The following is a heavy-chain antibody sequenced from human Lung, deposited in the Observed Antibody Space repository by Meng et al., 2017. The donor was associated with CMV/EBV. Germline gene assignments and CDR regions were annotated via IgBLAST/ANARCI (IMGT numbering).Heavy chain of an antibody. J-gene: IGHJ4*02. V-gene: IGHV3-30*02. Sequence: LXLSCAASGFSFTEYGMHWVRQTPDKGLEWVAFIRMDESDKFYGAPVKGRFTISRDMSRKTLFLQMNSLRTDDTGVYYCAKDDPVVAIWGQGTLVTVSS. CDR3: AKDDPVVAI. D-gene: IGHD4-23*01. CDR1: GFSFTEYG. CDR2: IRMDESDK.